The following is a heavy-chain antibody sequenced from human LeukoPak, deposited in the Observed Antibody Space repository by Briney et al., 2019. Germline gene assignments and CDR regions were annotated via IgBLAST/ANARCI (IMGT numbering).Heavy chain of an antibody. CDR1: GASISSTNW. CDR2: IYQSGST. Sequence: KASETLSLTCAVSGASISSTNWWNWVRQPPGKGLEWIGEIYQSGSTNYIPSLKSRVTISVDTSKNQFSLRLTSVTAADTAVYYCAIYITTAADYWGQGTLVTVSS. J-gene: IGHJ4*02. V-gene: IGHV4-4*02. D-gene: IGHD6-13*01. CDR3: AIYITTAADY.